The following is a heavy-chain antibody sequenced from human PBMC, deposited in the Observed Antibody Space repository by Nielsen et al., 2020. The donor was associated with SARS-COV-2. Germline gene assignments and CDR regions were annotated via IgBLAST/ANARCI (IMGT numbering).Heavy chain of an antibody. CDR3: ARLGSRGWGGGTVDY. CDR1: GYSFTSYW. J-gene: IGHJ4*02. Sequence: GESLKISCKGSGYSFTSYWIGWVRQMPGKGLEWMGIIYPGDSDTRYSPSFQGQVTISADKSISTAYLQWSSLKASDTAMYYWARLGSRGWGGGTVDYWGQGTLVTVSS. CDR2: IYPGDSDT. V-gene: IGHV5-51*01. D-gene: IGHD6-19*01.